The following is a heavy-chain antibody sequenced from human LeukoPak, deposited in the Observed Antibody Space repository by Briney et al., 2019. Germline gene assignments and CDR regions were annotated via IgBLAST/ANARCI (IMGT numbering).Heavy chain of an antibody. Sequence: AASVKVSCKASGCTFSSYAISWVRQAPGQGLEWMGGIIPIFGTANYAQKFQGRVTITADKSTSTAYMELSSLRSEDTAVYYCAREVVVRGVIGDWFDPWGQGTLVTVSS. D-gene: IGHD3-10*01. J-gene: IGHJ5*02. CDR2: IIPIFGTA. CDR3: AREVVVRGVIGDWFDP. CDR1: GCTFSSYA. V-gene: IGHV1-69*06.